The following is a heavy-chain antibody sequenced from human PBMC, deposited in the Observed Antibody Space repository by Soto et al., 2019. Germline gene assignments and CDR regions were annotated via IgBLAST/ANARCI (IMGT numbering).Heavy chain of an antibody. CDR3: AKALRSGSTDFDY. J-gene: IGHJ4*02. V-gene: IGHV3-9*01. CDR1: GFTFDDYA. D-gene: IGHD6-19*01. CDR2: ISWNSGSI. Sequence: EVQLVESGGGLVQPGRSLRLSCAASGFTFDDYAMHWVRQAPGKGLEWVSGISWNSGSIGYADSVKGRFTISRDNAKNSLYLQMNSLRAEDTALYYCAKALRSGSTDFDYWGQGTLVTGSS.